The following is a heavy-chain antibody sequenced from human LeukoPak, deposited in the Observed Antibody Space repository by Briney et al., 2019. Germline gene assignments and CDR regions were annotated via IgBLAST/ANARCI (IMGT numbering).Heavy chain of an antibody. D-gene: IGHD6-13*01. J-gene: IGHJ4*02. V-gene: IGHV3-30-3*01. CDR3: ARDRGIAAAGELYY. CDR1: GFTFSTYA. Sequence: GKSLRLSCAASGFTFSTYALHWVRQAPGKGLEWVAIISYDGSNKHHADSVKGRFTISRDNSENTLYLQMNSLRAEDTAVYYCARDRGIAAAGELYYWGQGTLVTVSS. CDR2: ISYDGSNK.